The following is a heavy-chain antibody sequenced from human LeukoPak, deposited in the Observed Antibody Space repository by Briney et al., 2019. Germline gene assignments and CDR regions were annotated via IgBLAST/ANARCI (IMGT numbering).Heavy chain of an antibody. V-gene: IGHV3-30*04. CDR2: ISYDGRNK. Sequence: PGGSLRLSCAASGFTFSSYAMSWVRQAPGKGLEWVAVISYDGRNKYYADSVKGRFTISRDNSKNTLYLQMNSLRAEDTAVYYCASADGWAFDYWGQGTLVTVSS. CDR3: ASADGWAFDY. D-gene: IGHD5-24*01. CDR1: GFTFSSYA. J-gene: IGHJ4*02.